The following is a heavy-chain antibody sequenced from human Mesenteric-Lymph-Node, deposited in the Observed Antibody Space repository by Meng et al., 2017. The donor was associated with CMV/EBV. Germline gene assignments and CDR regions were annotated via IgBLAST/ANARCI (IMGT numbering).Heavy chain of an antibody. J-gene: IGHJ6*02. CDR2: IKQDGSEK. V-gene: IGHV3-7*01. D-gene: IGHD3-3*01. Sequence: GESLKISCAASGFTFSSYWMSWVRQAPGKGLEWVANIKQDGSEKYYADSVKGRFTISRDNAKNSLYLQMNSLRAEDTAVYYCARDWRRFLEWLSGYYYYGMDVWGQGTTVTVSS. CDR1: GFTFSSYW. CDR3: ARDWRRFLEWLSGYYYYGMDV.